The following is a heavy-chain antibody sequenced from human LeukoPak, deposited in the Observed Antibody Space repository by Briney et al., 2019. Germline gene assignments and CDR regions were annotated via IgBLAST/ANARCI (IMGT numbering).Heavy chain of an antibody. CDR2: ISSSSSTI. CDR3: ARDLKASGNAFDI. D-gene: IGHD3-3*01. Sequence: PGGSLRLSCAASGFTFSSYSMNWVRQAPGKGLEWVSYISSSSSTIYYADSVKGRFTISRDNAKNSLYLQMNSLRAEDTAVYYCARDLKASGNAFDIWGQGTMVTVSS. J-gene: IGHJ3*02. CDR1: GFTFSSYS. V-gene: IGHV3-48*01.